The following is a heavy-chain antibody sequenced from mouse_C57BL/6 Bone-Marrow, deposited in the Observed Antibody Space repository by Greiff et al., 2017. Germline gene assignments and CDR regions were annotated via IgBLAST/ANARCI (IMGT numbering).Heavy chain of an antibody. CDR3: ARGFGYDGHYYAMDY. CDR2: ISSGSSTI. CDR1: GFTFSDYG. J-gene: IGHJ4*01. Sequence: EVQGVESGGGLVKPGGSLKLSCAASGFTFSDYGMHWVRQAPEKGLEWVAYISSGSSTIYYADTVKGRFTISSDNAKNTLSLQLPSLRSEDTAMDYGARGFGYDGHYYAMDYWGQGTLVTVSS. V-gene: IGHV5-17*01. D-gene: IGHD2-2*01.